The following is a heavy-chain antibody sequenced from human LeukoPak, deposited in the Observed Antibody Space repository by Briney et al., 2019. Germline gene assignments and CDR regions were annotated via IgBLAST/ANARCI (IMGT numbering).Heavy chain of an antibody. CDR3: VRGSLYSYGPPALGY. V-gene: IGHV3-23*01. CDR1: GFTFSSYA. Sequence: PGGSLRLSCAASGFTFSSYAMSWVRQAPGKGLEWVSAMSGSGGSTYQADSVKGRFTISRDNSKNTLYLQMNSLRAEDTAVYYCVRGSLYSYGPPALGYWGQGTLVTVSS. CDR2: MSGSGGST. D-gene: IGHD5-18*01. J-gene: IGHJ4*02.